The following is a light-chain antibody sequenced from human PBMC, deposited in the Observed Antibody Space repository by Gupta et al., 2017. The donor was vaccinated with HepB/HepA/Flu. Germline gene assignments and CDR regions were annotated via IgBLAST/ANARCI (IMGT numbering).Light chain of an antibody. CDR2: VHSDGSH. V-gene: IGLV4-69*01. CDR1: SGHNKYA. J-gene: IGLJ3*02. Sequence: QLVLTQSPSASASRGASVKLTCTLSSGHNKYAIAWHHQQPEKGPRFLMKVHSDGSHSMGDGVPDRFSGSSSGAERYLTISSLQSEDEGDYYWQTWGTGFWVFGGGTHLTVL. CDR3: QTWGTGFWV.